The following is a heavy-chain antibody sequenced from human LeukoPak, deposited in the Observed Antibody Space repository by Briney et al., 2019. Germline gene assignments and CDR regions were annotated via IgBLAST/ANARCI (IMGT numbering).Heavy chain of an antibody. CDR1: GFTFSSYA. CDR3: ARDDGYCSGGSCDGNLDY. D-gene: IGHD2-15*01. V-gene: IGHV3-30-3*01. J-gene: IGHJ4*02. Sequence: GGSLRLSCAASGFTFSSYAMHWVRQAPGKGLEWVAVISHDGSNKYYADSVKGRFTISRDNSKNTLYLQMNSLRAEDTAVYYCARDDGYCSGGSCDGNLDYWGQGTLVTVSS. CDR2: ISHDGSNK.